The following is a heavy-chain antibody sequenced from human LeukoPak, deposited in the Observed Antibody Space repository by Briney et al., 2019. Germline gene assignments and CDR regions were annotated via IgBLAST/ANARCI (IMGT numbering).Heavy chain of an antibody. CDR1: GYSFTSYW. J-gene: IGHJ3*02. V-gene: IGHV5-51*01. D-gene: IGHD5-24*01. Sequence: GESLKISCKASGYSFTSYWIGWVRQVPGKGLEWMGIIYPGDSDTTYSPSFQGQVTISADKSISTAYLQWSSVKASDTAMYYCARRGCGGDGYCDAFDIWGQGTMVTVSS. CDR3: ARRGCGGDGYCDAFDI. CDR2: IYPGDSDT.